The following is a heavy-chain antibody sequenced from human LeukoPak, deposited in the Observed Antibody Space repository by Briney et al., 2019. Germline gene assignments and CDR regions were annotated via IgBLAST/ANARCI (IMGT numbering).Heavy chain of an antibody. CDR1: GYTFTSYG. J-gene: IGHJ4*02. Sequence: ASVNVSCKASGYTFTSYGISWVRQAPGQGLEWMGWISAYNGNTNYAQKLQGRVTMTTDTSTSTAYMELRSLRSDDTAVYYCARDSYALMTPNYFDYWGQGTLVTVSS. V-gene: IGHV1-18*01. CDR3: ARDSYALMTPNYFDY. CDR2: ISAYNGNT. D-gene: IGHD2-8*01.